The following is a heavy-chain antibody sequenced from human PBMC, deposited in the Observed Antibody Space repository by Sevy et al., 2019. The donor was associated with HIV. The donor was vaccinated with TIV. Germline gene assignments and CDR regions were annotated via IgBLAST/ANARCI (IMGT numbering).Heavy chain of an antibody. V-gene: IGHV4-59*01. D-gene: IGHD2-2*01. Sequence: SETLSLTCTVSGGSISSYYWSWIRQPPGKGLEWIGYIYYSGSTNYNSSLKSRVTISVDTSKNQFSLKLSPVTAADTAVYYCARDGGRYCSSTSCQYGMDVWGQGTTVTVSS. CDR3: ARDGGRYCSSTSCQYGMDV. CDR2: IYYSGST. CDR1: GGSISSYY. J-gene: IGHJ6*02.